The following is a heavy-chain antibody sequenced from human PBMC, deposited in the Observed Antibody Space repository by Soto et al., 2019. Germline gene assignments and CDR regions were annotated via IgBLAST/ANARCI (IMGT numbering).Heavy chain of an antibody. CDR2: INHGGST. J-gene: IGHJ4*02. CDR3: ARGLSGYYDSSDYSY. D-gene: IGHD3-22*01. CDR1: GGSLSGHY. Sequence: TSETLSLTCAVHGGSLSGHYWSWIRQPPGKGLEWIGEINHGGSTHYNPSLKSRVTISVDTSKNHFSLRLSSVTAADTAVYYCARGLSGYYDSSDYSYRGQGALVTVSP. V-gene: IGHV4-34*01.